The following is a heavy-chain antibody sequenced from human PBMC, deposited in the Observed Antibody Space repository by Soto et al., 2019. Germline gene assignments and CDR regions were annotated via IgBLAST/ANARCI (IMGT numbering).Heavy chain of an antibody. CDR2: INPSGGST. V-gene: IGHV1-46*01. Sequence: ASVKVSCKASGYTFTSYYMHWVRQAPGQGLEWMGIINPSGGSTSYAQKFQGRVTMTRDTSTSTVYMELSSLRSEDTAVYYCARGRPTIYPDPPYYGMDVWGQGTAVTVSS. CDR3: ARGRPTIYPDPPYYGMDV. D-gene: IGHD3-3*01. J-gene: IGHJ6*02. CDR1: GYTFTSYY.